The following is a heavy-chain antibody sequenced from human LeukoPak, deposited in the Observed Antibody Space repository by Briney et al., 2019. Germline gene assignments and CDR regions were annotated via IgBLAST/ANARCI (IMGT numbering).Heavy chain of an antibody. CDR2: ITNSGGST. CDR1: GFTFSHYE. Sequence: GGSLRLSCEASGFTFSHYEMNWVRQAPGKGLEWVSTITNSGGSTYYADSVEGRFTISRDNSKNTLYLQMNSLGAEDTAVYYCAKQIVGATRYFDYWGQGTLVTVSS. CDR3: AKQIVGATRYFDY. J-gene: IGHJ4*02. V-gene: IGHV3-23*01. D-gene: IGHD1-26*01.